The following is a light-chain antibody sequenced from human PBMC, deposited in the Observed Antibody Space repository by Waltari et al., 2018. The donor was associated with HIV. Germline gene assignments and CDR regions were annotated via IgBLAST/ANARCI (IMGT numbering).Light chain of an antibody. CDR1: QGISSS. CDR2: SAS. J-gene: IGKJ1*01. CDR3: QQLNNYPRT. Sequence: DIQLTQSPSFVSASIGDRVTVTCRASQGISSSLAWYQQTPGKAPKLLIYSASTLQSGVPSRFSGSGSGTEFTLTISGLQAEDFATYFCQQLNNYPRTFGQGTKVEVK. V-gene: IGKV1-9*01.